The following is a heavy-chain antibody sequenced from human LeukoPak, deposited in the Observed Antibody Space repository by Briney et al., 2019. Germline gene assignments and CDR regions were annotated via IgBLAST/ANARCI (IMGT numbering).Heavy chain of an antibody. D-gene: IGHD2-21*02. Sequence: GGSLRLSCAASGFIVNTNYMSWVRQAPGKGLEWVSVIYTGDTTYYADSVQGRFIISRDDSKNTVYLQMNSLRAEDTAVYYCARDPPLTAGYGTDVWGQGTTVTVSS. CDR1: GFIVNTNY. V-gene: IGHV3-53*01. CDR3: ARDPPLTAGYGTDV. CDR2: IYTGDTT. J-gene: IGHJ6*02.